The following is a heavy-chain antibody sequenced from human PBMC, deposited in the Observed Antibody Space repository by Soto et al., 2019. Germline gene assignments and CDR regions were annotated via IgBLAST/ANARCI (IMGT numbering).Heavy chain of an antibody. J-gene: IGHJ3*01. CDR3: ARDKQWELLTPFDV. CDR1: GFSFDDYA. CDR2: ISWDSGSI. V-gene: IGHV3-9*01. Sequence: EVRLVESGGSLVQPGRSLRLSCAASGFSFDDYAMYWVRQAPGKGLEWVSAISWDSGSIGYADSVKGRFTVSRDNAKNTLYLQMNSLRPEDTAVYYCARDKQWELLTPFDVWGQGTMVTVSS. D-gene: IGHD1-26*01.